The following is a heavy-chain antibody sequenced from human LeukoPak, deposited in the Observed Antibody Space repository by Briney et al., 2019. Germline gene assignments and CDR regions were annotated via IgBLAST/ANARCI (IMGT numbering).Heavy chain of an antibody. CDR3: ARIRDSRVPFDY. CDR1: GYIFSSYS. Sequence: GGSLRLSCVGSGYIFSSYSLTWVRQAPGQGLEWIAYIGSSGNYIHYSDSVRGRFTISRDNAKNSLSLQMTSLRAGDTGVYYCARIRDSRVPFDYWGQGTQVAVSS. CDR2: IGSSGNYI. J-gene: IGHJ4*02. D-gene: IGHD2-15*01. V-gene: IGHV3-21*05.